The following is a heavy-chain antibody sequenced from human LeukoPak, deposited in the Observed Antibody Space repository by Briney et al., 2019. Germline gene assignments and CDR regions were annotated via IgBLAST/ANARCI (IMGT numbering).Heavy chain of an antibody. D-gene: IGHD2-8*01. CDR3: AKNAAGIVLMIYAPLDS. CDR2: LSGSGGST. Sequence: GGSLRLSCAASGFTFTTYWMHWVRQAPGKGLEWVSTLSGSGGSTYYADSVKGRFTISGDESKNTLSLQMNSLRPEDTAVYYCAKNAAGIVLMIYAPLDSWGQGTLVTVSS. J-gene: IGHJ4*02. CDR1: GFTFTTYW. V-gene: IGHV3-23*01.